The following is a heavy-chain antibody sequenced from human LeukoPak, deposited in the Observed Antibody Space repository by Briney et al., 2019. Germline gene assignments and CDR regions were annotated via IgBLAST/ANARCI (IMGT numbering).Heavy chain of an antibody. J-gene: IGHJ4*02. CDR2: IYYSGST. V-gene: IGHV4-59*01. CDR3: ARDAEGVHYFDY. Sequence: SETLSLTCPESGGSISSYYWSWIRQPPGKGLEWIGYIYYSGSTNYNPSLKSRVTISVDTSKNQFSLKLSSVTAADTAVYYCARDAEGVHYFDYWGQGTLVTVSS. CDR1: GGSISSYY.